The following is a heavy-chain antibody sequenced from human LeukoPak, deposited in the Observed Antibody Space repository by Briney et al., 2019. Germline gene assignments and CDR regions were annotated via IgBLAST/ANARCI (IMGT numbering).Heavy chain of an antibody. J-gene: IGHJ4*02. CDR2: IRYDGSNK. Sequence: AGGSLRLSCAASGFTFSSYGMHWVRQAPGKGLEWVAFIRYDGSNKYYADSVKGRFTISRDNSKNTLYLQMNSLRAEDTAVYYCAKDRSSRDGYHFDYWGQGTLVTVSS. CDR3: AKDRSSRDGYHFDY. CDR1: GFTFSSYG. D-gene: IGHD5-24*01. V-gene: IGHV3-30*02.